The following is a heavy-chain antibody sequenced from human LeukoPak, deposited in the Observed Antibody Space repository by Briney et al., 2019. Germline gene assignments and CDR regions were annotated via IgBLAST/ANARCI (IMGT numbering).Heavy chain of an antibody. J-gene: IGHJ6*02. V-gene: IGHV3-48*03. CDR2: ISSASGTI. CDR3: ARSTELSDPYFYYGMDV. Sequence: PGGSPRLSCAASGFSFRSFEMSWVRQAPGKGLECIAYISSASGTIYHADSVKGRFTISRDNANNSLYLQMNSLRAEDTAIYYCARSTELSDPYFYYGMDVWGQGTTVTVSS. D-gene: IGHD1-26*01. CDR1: GFSFRSFE.